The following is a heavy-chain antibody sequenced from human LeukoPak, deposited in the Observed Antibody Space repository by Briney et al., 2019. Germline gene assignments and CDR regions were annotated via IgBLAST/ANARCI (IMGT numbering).Heavy chain of an antibody. CDR1: GSTFTAYY. V-gene: IGHV1-2*02. J-gene: IGHJ4*02. CDR2: INPHSGGT. D-gene: IGHD2-2*01. Sequence: GASVEFSCQASGSTFTAYYIHWVSQAPGQGREWMGWINPHSGGTNYAQKFQGGVTMTRDTSITTGYLELSSLKSDDTAVYYCARDVGQYCSSTNCYASHYWGQGTLVTVSS. CDR3: ARDVGQYCSSTNCYASHY.